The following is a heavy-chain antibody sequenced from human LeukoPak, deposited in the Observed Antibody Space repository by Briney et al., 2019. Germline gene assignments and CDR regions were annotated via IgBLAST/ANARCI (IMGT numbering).Heavy chain of an antibody. Sequence: GESLKISCKGSGYSFTSYWIGWVRQMPGKGLEWIGIIYPGDSDTRYSPSFQGQVTISADKSISTAYLQWSSLKASDTAMYYCARSPPGYSYGPYYFDYWGQGTLVTVSS. D-gene: IGHD5-18*01. CDR3: ARSPPGYSYGPYYFDY. CDR1: GYSFTSYW. CDR2: IYPGDSDT. J-gene: IGHJ4*02. V-gene: IGHV5-51*01.